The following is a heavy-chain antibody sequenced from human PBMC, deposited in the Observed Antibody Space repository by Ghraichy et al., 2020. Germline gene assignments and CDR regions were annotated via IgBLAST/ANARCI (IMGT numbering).Heavy chain of an antibody. J-gene: IGHJ4*02. D-gene: IGHD5-24*01. Sequence: ASVKVSCKASGYTFTSYYIHWVRQAPGQGLEWMGIINPRSGSTRYTQKFQGRVTMTRDTSTGTVYMELSSLSSDDTAVYYCARDLGDGSTNYFFDYWGQGTLVTVS. CDR2: INPRSGST. CDR3: ARDLGDGSTNYFFDY. CDR1: GYTFTSYY. V-gene: IGHV1-46*01.